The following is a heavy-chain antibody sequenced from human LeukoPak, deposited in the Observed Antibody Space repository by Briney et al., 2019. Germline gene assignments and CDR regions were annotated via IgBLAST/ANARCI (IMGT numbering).Heavy chain of an antibody. V-gene: IGHV3-7*01. CDR2: IKQDGSEK. CDR1: GFTFSSYW. Sequence: GGSLRLSCAASGFTFSSYWMSWVRQAPGNGLEWVANIKQDGSEKYYVDSVKGRFTISRDNAKNSLYLQMNSLRAEDTAVYYCARDGPRISSTDYYYGMDVWGKGTTVTVSS. D-gene: IGHD2/OR15-2a*01. J-gene: IGHJ6*04. CDR3: ARDGPRISSTDYYYGMDV.